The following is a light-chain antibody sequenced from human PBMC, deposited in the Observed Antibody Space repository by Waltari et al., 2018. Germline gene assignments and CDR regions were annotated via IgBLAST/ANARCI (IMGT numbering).Light chain of an antibody. Sequence: QSALTQPPSASGSPGQSVTISCTGTSSDVGVYNFVSWYQQHPGKAPKLMIYEVYKRPSGVPDRFSGSKSGNTASLTVSGLQTEDEADYYCSSYVGSILVIFGGGTKLTVL. V-gene: IGLV2-8*01. CDR1: SSDVGVYNF. CDR2: EVY. J-gene: IGLJ2*01. CDR3: SSYVGSILVI.